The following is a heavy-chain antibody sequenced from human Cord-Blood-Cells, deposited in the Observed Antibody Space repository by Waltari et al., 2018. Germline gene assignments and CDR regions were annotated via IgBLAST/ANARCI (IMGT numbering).Heavy chain of an antibody. V-gene: IGHV3-66*01. Sequence: EVQLVESGGGLVQPGGSLRLSCAASGFTVSSNYLTWVRQAPGKGLEWVSVIYSGGSTYYADSVKGRFTISRDNSKNTLYLQMNSLRAEDTAVYYCARVVKLGISLGNAFDIWGQGTMVTVSS. CDR2: IYSGGST. CDR3: ARVVKLGISLGNAFDI. CDR1: GFTVSSNY. J-gene: IGHJ3*02. D-gene: IGHD7-27*01.